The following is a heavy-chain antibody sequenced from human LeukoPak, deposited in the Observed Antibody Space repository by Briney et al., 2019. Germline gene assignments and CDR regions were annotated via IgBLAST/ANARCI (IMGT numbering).Heavy chain of an antibody. CDR2: ISSSSSYI. CDR1: GFTFSSYS. J-gene: IGHJ6*03. CDR3: ARDSDDFWSGYYPPLYYYYYYMDV. V-gene: IGHV3-21*01. D-gene: IGHD3-3*01. Sequence: PGGSLRLSCAASGFTFSSYSMNWVRQAPGKGPEWVSSISSSSSYIYYADSVKGRFTISRDNAKNSLYLQMNSLRAEDTAVYYCARDSDDFWSGYYPPLYYYYYYMDVWGKGTTVTVSS.